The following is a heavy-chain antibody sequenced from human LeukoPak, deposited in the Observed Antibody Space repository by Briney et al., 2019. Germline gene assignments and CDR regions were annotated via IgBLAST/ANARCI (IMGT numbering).Heavy chain of an antibody. J-gene: IGHJ4*02. CDR1: GYTFTGYY. Sequence: ASVKVSCKASGYTFTGYYMHWVRQAPGQGLEWMGWINPNSGGTNYAQKLQGRVTMTTDTSTSTAYMELRSLRSDDTAVYYCASSPNTYYDFWSGYYWGQGTLVTVSS. CDR2: INPNSGGT. CDR3: ASSPNTYYDFWSGYY. V-gene: IGHV1-2*02. D-gene: IGHD3-3*01.